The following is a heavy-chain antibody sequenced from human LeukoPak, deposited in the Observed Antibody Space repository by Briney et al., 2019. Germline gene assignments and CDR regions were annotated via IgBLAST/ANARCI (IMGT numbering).Heavy chain of an antibody. V-gene: IGHV1-18*01. CDR2: ISAYNGNP. CDR1: GYTFTSYG. J-gene: IGHJ6*02. D-gene: IGHD6-19*01. Sequence: ASVKVSCKASGYTFTSYGISWVRQAPGQGLEWMGWISAYNGNPNYAQKLQGRVTMTTDTSTSTAYMELRSLRSDDTAVYYCARVYSSGWYPSHEGMDVWGQGTTVTVSS. CDR3: ARVYSSGWYPSHEGMDV.